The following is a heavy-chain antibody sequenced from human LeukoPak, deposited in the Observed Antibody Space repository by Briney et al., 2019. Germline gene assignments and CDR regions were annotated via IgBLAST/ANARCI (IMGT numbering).Heavy chain of an antibody. CDR3: ARDSTVGYNWFDP. V-gene: IGHV3-21*01. D-gene: IGHD1-26*01. Sequence: GGSLRLSCAASGFTFSSYSMNWVRQAPGKGLEWASSISSSSSYIYYADSVKGRFTISRDNAKNSLYLQMNSLRAEDTAVYYCARDSTVGYNWFDPWGQGTLVTVSS. CDR2: ISSSSSYI. CDR1: GFTFSSYS. J-gene: IGHJ5*02.